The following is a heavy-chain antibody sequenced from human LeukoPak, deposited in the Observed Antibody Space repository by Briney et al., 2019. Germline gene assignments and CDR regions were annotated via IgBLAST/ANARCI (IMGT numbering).Heavy chain of an antibody. CDR3: ARRWKLSLDV. V-gene: IGHV3-7*01. Sequence: GGSLRLSCAASGFTFIIYWMTWVRQAPGKGLEWVANIKEDGSVKYYVDSVKGRFTISRDNAKKSLYLQMNNLRGEDTAVYFCARRWKLSLDVWGQGTTVTVSS. J-gene: IGHJ6*02. CDR2: IKEDGSVK. D-gene: IGHD5-24*01. CDR1: GFTFIIYW.